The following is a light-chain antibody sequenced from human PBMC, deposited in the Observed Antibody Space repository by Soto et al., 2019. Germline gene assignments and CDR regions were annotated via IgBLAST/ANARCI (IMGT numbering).Light chain of an antibody. J-gene: IGKJ4*01. CDR3: QQYYSTLT. CDR2: WAS. V-gene: IGKV4-1*01. Sequence: DIVMTQSPDSLAVSLGERATINCKSSQSVLYSSDNKNYLAWYQQKPGQPPKLLIYWASTRDSGVPDRFSGSGSGADFTLTISSPQAEDVAVYYCQQYYSTLTFGGGNKVEIK. CDR1: QSVLYSSDNKNY.